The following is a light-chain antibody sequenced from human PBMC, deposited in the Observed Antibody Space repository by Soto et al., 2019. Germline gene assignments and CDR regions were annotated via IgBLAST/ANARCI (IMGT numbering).Light chain of an antibody. CDR2: LGS. J-gene: IGKJ1*01. CDR1: QSLLHSNGYNY. CDR3: MQALHTMWT. Sequence: IVMTQSPLSLPVTPGEPASISCRSSQSLLHSNGYNYLDWYLQRPGQSPQLLIYLGSNRASGVPDRFSGSGSGTDFTLKISRVEAEDVGVYYCMQALHTMWTFGQGTKVEIK. V-gene: IGKV2-28*01.